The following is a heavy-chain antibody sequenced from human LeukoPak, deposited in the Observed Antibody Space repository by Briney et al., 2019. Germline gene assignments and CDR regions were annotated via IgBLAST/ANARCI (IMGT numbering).Heavy chain of an antibody. D-gene: IGHD2-15*01. CDR3: ATLGEYCSGGSCYPPY. CDR1: GYSFPCFW. Sequence: GESLKISCQGSGYSFPCFWITWVGPMPGKGPWWMGRIDPSDPYTNYSPSFQGHLTISADKSISTAYLQWSSLKASDTAMYYCATLGEYCSGGSCYPPYWGQGTLVTVSS. CDR2: IDPSDPYT. V-gene: IGHV5-10-1*01. J-gene: IGHJ4*02.